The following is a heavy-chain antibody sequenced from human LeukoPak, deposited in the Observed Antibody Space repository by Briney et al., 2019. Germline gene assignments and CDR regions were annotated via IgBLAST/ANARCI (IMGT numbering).Heavy chain of an antibody. CDR3: AKGGYNTEIFDY. CDR2: IREDGSQK. V-gene: IGHV3-7*03. CDR1: GFTFSFSW. J-gene: IGHJ4*02. Sequence: PGGSLRLSCAASGFTFSFSWMTWVRQAPGKGLEWVASIREDGSQKSAVDSVRGRFTIARDNAKNSVYLQMNSLRAEDTAVYYCAKGGYNTEIFDYWGQGTLVTVSS. D-gene: IGHD1-14*01.